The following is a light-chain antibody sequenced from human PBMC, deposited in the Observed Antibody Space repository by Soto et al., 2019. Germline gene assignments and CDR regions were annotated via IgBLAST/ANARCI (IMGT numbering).Light chain of an antibody. CDR1: QIISIW. V-gene: IGKV1-5*03. Sequence: IHRTHSPSTLSASVLYRVTITCLSSQIISIWLSWYHQKPGKAPKILIYKASSLESGVPSRFSGSGSGTEFTLTISSLQPDDFATYYCQQYSTYTPRTFGQGTKVDIK. CDR3: QQYSTYTPRT. CDR2: KAS. J-gene: IGKJ1*01.